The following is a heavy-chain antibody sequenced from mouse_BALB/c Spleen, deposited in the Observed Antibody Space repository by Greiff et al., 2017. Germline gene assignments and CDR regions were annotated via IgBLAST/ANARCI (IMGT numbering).Heavy chain of an antibody. CDR2: INPSNGGT. CDR1: GYTFTSYY. Sequence: VKLQQSGAELVKPGASVKLSCKASGYTFTSYYMYWVKQRPGQGLEWIGEINPSNGGTNFNEKFKSKATLTVDKSSSTAYMQLSSLTSEDSAVYYCTRGGYWGQGTTLTVSS. CDR3: TRGGY. V-gene: IGHV1S81*02. J-gene: IGHJ2*01.